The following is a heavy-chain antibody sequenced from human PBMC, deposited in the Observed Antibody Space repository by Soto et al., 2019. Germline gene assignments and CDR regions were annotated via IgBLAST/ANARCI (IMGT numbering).Heavy chain of an antibody. CDR2: INHSGST. CDR1: GGSFSDYY. D-gene: IGHD3-10*01. CDR3: AREVPSRYFDL. Sequence: QVRLQQWGAGLLKPSETLPLTCAIYGGSFSDYYWSWIRQPPGKGLEWIGEINHSGSTNYNPSLRSRVTTSVDTSKNQCSLKLHSVTAADTAVYYCAREVPSRYFDLSGRGTPVTVSS. V-gene: IGHV4-34*01. J-gene: IGHJ2*01.